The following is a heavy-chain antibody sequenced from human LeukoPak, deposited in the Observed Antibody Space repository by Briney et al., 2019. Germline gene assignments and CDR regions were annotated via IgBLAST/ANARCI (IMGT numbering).Heavy chain of an antibody. Sequence: SETLSLTCTVSGGSISSSSYYWGWIRQPPGKGLEWIGSIYYSGSTYYNPSLKSRITISVGTSKNQFSLKLSSVTAADTAVYYCARQTYYYGSGAPPPDDYWGQGTLVTVSS. CDR2: IYYSGST. V-gene: IGHV4-39*01. CDR3: ARQTYYYGSGAPPPDDY. D-gene: IGHD3-10*01. J-gene: IGHJ4*02. CDR1: GGSISSSSYY.